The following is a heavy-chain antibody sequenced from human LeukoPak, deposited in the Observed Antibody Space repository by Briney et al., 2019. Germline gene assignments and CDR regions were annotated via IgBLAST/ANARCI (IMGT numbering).Heavy chain of an antibody. D-gene: IGHD6-19*01. Sequence: SETLSLTCAVSGGSISSSNWWSWVLQPPGKGLEWIGEIYHSGSTNYNPSLKSRVTISVDKSKNQFSLKLSSVTAADTAVYYCAREWSRGWPFDYWGQGTLVTVSS. CDR1: GGSISSSNW. CDR2: IYHSGST. J-gene: IGHJ4*02. CDR3: AREWSRGWPFDY. V-gene: IGHV4-4*02.